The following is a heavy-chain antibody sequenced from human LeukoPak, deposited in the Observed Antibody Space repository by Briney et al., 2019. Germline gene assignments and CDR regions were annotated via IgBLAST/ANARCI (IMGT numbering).Heavy chain of an antibody. J-gene: IGHJ4*02. CDR1: GFTFSTTS. CDR2: ISRSSSTI. V-gene: IGHV3-48*04. Sequence: GGSLRLSCAASGFTFSTTSMNWVRQAPGKGLEWVSYISRSSSTIYYADSVKGRFTISRDNAKNSVYLQMNSLRAEDTAVYYCARDHRYYDSSGYLDYWGQGTLVTVSS. CDR3: ARDHRYYDSSGYLDY. D-gene: IGHD3-22*01.